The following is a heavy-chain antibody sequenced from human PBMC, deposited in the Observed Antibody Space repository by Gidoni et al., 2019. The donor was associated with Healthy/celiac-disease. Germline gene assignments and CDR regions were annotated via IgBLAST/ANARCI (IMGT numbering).Heavy chain of an antibody. D-gene: IGHD3-22*01. V-gene: IGHV4-31*03. CDR1: GGSISSGGYY. Sequence: QVQLQESGPGLVKPSQTLSLTCTVSGGSISSGGYYWSWIRQHPGKGLEWIGYIYYSGSTYYNPSLKSRVTISVDTSKNQFSLKLSSVTAADTAVYYCARGHFTMIVVARGVWFDPWGQGTLVTVSS. CDR3: ARGHFTMIVVARGVWFDP. CDR2: IYYSGST. J-gene: IGHJ5*02.